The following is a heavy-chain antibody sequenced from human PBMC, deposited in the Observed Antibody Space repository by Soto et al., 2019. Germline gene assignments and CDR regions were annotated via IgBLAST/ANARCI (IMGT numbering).Heavy chain of an antibody. V-gene: IGHV4-39*01. CDR2: ISYSDGS. CDR3: ARPQAGYSSGWYLN. CDR1: GGSISSRGSMSGRSFY. D-gene: IGHD6-19*01. Sequence: SSETLSLTCTVSGGSISSRGSMSGRSFYWGWMRQPPGKGLEWIASISYSDGSFYNSSLKSRLTISVDTSKNQFSLSLRSVTAADTAVYYCARPQAGYSSGWYLNWGQGTLVTVSS. J-gene: IGHJ4*02.